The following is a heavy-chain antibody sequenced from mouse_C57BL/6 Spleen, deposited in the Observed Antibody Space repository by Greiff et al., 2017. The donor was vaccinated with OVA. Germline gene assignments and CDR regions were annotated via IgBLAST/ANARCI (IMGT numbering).Heavy chain of an antibody. CDR2: INPSNGGT. D-gene: IGHD1-1*01. Sequence: QVQLQQPGTELVKPGASVKLSCKASGYTFTSYWMHWVKQRPGQGLEWIGNINPSNGGTNYNEKFKSKATLTVDKSSSTAYMQLSSLTSEDSAGYYCARERIITTVVASPYYFDYWGQGTTLTVSS. J-gene: IGHJ2*01. CDR3: ARERIITTVVASPYYFDY. CDR1: GYTFTSYW. V-gene: IGHV1-53*01.